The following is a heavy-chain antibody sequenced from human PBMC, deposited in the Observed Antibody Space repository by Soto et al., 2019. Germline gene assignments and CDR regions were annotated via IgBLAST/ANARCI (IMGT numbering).Heavy chain of an antibody. CDR3: ARGGRFNVFFRKNWFDP. V-gene: IGHV4-34*01. CDR2: ISHSGST. Sequence: SETLSLTCAVYGGSLSGYYWSWIRQPPGKGLEWIGEISHSGSTNYNPSLKSRLTISVDMSNTQYAQKVSLVTAAKAAVYYCARGGRFNVFFRKNWFDPWGQGTLVTVSS. D-gene: IGHD2-21*01. J-gene: IGHJ5*02. CDR1: GGSLSGYY.